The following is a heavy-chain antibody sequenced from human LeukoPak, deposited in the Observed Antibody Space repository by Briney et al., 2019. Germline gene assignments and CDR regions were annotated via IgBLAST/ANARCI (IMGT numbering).Heavy chain of an antibody. V-gene: IGHV3-74*01. CDR1: GLTFSSYW. Sequence: GGSLRLSCAASGLTFSSYWMRWVRQGPGKGLVWVSRIKTDGSATSYADSVKGRFTISRDNAKNTLYLQMNSLRAEDTAVYYCVREGDAFDIWGQGTMVTVSS. J-gene: IGHJ3*02. CDR3: VREGDAFDI. CDR2: IKTDGSAT.